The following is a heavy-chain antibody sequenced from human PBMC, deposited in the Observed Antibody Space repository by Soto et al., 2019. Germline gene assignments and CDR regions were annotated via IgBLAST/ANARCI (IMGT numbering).Heavy chain of an antibody. Sequence: EVQVVESGGGLVKPGGSLTLSCNFTFSLYSMNWVRKAPGKGLEWVASIRSGAAYIKYADSVQGRFTISRDNAKSSVSLQLSMLRVEDTAVYFCTRDEGGSYDSWFHPWGQGTQVTVSA. J-gene: IGHJ5*02. V-gene: IGHV3-21*01. D-gene: IGHD1-26*01. CDR3: TRDEGGSYDSWFHP. CDR2: IRSGAAYI. CDR1: TFSLYS.